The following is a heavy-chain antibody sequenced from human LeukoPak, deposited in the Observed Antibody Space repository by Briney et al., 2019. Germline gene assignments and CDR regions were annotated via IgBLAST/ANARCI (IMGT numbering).Heavy chain of an antibody. CDR2: IYYSGST. V-gene: IGHV4-59*08. CDR1: GGSINSHY. D-gene: IGHD6-19*01. Sequence: SETLSLTCTVSGGSINSHYWSWIRQSPGKGLEWIGDIYYSGSTKYNPSLKSRVTISVDTPKNDLSLSLTAVLAADTAIYYCVRRDNTGWNYFDCWGQGILVTVSS. CDR3: VRRDNTGWNYFDC. J-gene: IGHJ4*02.